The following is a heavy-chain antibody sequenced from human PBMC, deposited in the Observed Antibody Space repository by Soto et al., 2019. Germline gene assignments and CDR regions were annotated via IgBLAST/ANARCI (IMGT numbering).Heavy chain of an antibody. J-gene: IGHJ3*02. Sequence: QVQLQESGPGLVKPSQTLSLTCTFSGDSIFSVGYYWSWIRQHPGKGLEWIGYIYYSGSTYYNPSLKSRVTITVDTSKSRFSLQLSSVPAADTAVYYCAGAKEVVLMVYVSGAFDIWGQGRMVTVSS. V-gene: IGHV4-31*03. D-gene: IGHD2-8*01. CDR1: GDSIFSVGYY. CDR2: IYYSGST. CDR3: AGAKEVVLMVYVSGAFDI.